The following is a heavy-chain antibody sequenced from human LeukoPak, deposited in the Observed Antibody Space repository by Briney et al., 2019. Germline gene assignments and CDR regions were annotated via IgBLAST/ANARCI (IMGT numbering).Heavy chain of an antibody. D-gene: IGHD3-10*01. V-gene: IGHV4-39*01. CDR3: VYYYGSGSVEY. CDR1: GGSISGYY. J-gene: IGHJ4*02. Sequence: PSETLSLTCTVSGGSISGYYWGWIRQPPGKGLEWIGSFYYSGSTNYNPSLKSRVTISVDTSKNQFSLKLSSVTAADTAVYYCVYYYGSGSVEYWGQGTLVTVSS. CDR2: FYYSGST.